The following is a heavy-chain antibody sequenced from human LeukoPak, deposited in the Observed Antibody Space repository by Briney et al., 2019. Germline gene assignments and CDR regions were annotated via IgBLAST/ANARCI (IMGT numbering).Heavy chain of an antibody. CDR1: GFTFSSYG. V-gene: IGHV3-23*01. J-gene: IGHJ3*02. CDR3: AKRHPHDAFDI. CDR2: ISGSGAST. Sequence: RGSLRLSCAASGFTFSSYGMNWVRQAPGKGLEWVSAISGSGASTYYADSVKGRFTISSDNSKNTLYLQMNSLGAEDTAVYYCAKRHPHDAFDIWGQGTMVTVSS.